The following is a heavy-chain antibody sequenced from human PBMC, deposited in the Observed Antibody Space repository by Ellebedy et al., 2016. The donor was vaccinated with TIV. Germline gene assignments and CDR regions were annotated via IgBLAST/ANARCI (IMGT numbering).Heavy chain of an antibody. CDR2: IYFSGST. CDR3: ARSSPSFGSPNAFDI. D-gene: IGHD3-10*01. CDR1: GDFISDNY. V-gene: IGHV4-59*08. J-gene: IGHJ3*02. Sequence: MPSETLSLTCSVSGDFISDNYWNWIRQPPGKGLEWIGYIYFSGSTNYNPSLKSRVTISADTPKNQFSLNLSSVTAADTAVYYCARSSPSFGSPNAFDIWGLGTVVTVSS.